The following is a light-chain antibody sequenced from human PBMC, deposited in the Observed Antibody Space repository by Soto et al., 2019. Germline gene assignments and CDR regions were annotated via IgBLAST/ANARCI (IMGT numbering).Light chain of an antibody. CDR1: QSCSSR. CDR2: GAS. J-gene: IGKJ5*01. V-gene: IGKV3-20*01. CDR3: QHYGSSPIT. Sequence: EIVLTQSPGTLSLSPGERATLSCRASQSCSSRLAWYQHKPGQAPRLLISGASSRATGIPDRFSGSGSATDFTLTISRLEPEDFALYYCQHYGSSPITFGQGTRLENK.